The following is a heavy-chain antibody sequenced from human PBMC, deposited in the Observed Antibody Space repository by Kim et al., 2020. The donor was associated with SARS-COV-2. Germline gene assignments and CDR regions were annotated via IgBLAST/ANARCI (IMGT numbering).Heavy chain of an antibody. CDR3: ARDLGLD. D-gene: IGHD3-3*01. J-gene: IGHJ6*02. Sequence: DGSNKYYAASVKGRFTISREKSKNTLYLQMNSLRAEDTAVYSCARDLGLDWGQGTTVTVSS. V-gene: IGHV3-33*01. CDR2: DGSNK.